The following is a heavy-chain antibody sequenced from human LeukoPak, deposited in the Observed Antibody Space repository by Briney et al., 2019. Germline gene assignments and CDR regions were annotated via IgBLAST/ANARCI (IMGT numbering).Heavy chain of an antibody. Sequence: ASVKVSCKASGGTFSSYAISWVRQAPGQGLEWMGGIIPIFGTANYAQKFQGRVTITADESTSTAYTELSSLRSEDTAVYYCARVTASSPINWFDPWGQGTLVTVSS. J-gene: IGHJ5*02. CDR3: ARVTASSPINWFDP. CDR1: GGTFSSYA. CDR2: IIPIFGTA. V-gene: IGHV1-69*13. D-gene: IGHD2-21*02.